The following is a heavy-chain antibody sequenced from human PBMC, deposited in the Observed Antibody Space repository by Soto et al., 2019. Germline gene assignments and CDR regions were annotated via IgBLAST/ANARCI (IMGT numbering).Heavy chain of an antibody. J-gene: IGHJ5*02. V-gene: IGHV4-31*03. CDR2: IFYSRTT. CDR1: GGSISRGGYY. CDR3: ARSVDP. Sequence: QVQLQESGPGLVKPSQTLSLTCTVSGGSISRGGYYWNWIRQHPGKGLEWIGYIFYSRTTYYNPSLKSRVTISGDTSKNQFSLKLSSVTAADTAVYYGARSVDPWGQGTLVTVSS.